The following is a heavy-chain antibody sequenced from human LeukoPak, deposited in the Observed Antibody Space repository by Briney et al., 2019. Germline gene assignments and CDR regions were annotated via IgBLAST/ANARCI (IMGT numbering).Heavy chain of an antibody. V-gene: IGHV3-48*03. D-gene: IGHD6-19*01. CDR1: GFTFSSYA. CDR2: ISSSGSTI. J-gene: IGHJ4*02. Sequence: PGGSLRLSCAASGFTFSSYAMGWVRQAPGKGLECVSYISSSGSTIYYADSVKGRFTISRDNAKNSLYLQMNSLRAEDTAVYYCARDQFDSSGWFDYWGQGTLVTVSS. CDR3: ARDQFDSSGWFDY.